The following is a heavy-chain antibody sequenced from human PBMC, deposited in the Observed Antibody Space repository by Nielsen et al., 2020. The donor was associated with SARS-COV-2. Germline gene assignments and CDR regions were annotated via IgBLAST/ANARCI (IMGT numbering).Heavy chain of an antibody. V-gene: IGHV1-46*01. CDR1: GYTFTSYY. D-gene: IGHD3-10*01. CDR3: ARDYGIVVRDHYGMDV. Sequence: ASVKVSCKASGYTFTSYYMHWVRQAPGQGLEWMGIINPSGGSTGYAQKFQGRVTMTRNTSISTAYMELSSLRSEDTAVYYCARDYGIVVRDHYGMDVWGQGTTVTVSS. J-gene: IGHJ6*02. CDR2: INPSGGST.